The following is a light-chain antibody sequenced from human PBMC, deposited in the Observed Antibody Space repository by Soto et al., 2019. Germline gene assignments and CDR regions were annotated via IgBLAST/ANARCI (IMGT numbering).Light chain of an antibody. CDR3: QQVNSYPLT. Sequence: DIHLTQSPSLLSASVGDRVTITCRASQGISQYVAWYQQKPGKAPKLLIYTATVLQGGVPSRFSGTGSGTEFILTISSLQPEDFATYYCQQVNSYPLTFGGGTKLDIK. V-gene: IGKV1-9*01. J-gene: IGKJ4*01. CDR1: QGISQY. CDR2: TAT.